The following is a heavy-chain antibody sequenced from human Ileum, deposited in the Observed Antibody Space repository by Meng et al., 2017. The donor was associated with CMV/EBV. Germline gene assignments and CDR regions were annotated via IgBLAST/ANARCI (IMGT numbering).Heavy chain of an antibody. CDR2: MNPNSGNT. V-gene: IGHV1-8*01. J-gene: IGHJ4*02. D-gene: IGHD3-3*01. CDR1: GSTFTSYD. Sequence: CKASGSTFTSYDITWVRQATGQGLEWMGWMNPNSGNTGYAQKFQGRVTMTRNTSISTAYMELSSLRSEDTAVYYCARDPTGYDFGDYWGQGTLVTVSS. CDR3: ARDPTGYDFGDY.